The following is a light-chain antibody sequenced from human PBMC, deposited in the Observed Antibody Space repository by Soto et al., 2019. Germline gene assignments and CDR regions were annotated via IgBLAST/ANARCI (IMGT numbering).Light chain of an antibody. CDR2: GAS. CDR1: HSVRSD. Sequence: EIVMTQSPATLSVSPGERATLSCRASHSVRSDLAWYQQKPGQSPRLLIFGASTGATGIPARFSGSGSGTEFTLTISSLQSEDCAIYYCQQYHTWPITFGGGTKVDIK. CDR3: QQYHTWPIT. J-gene: IGKJ4*01. V-gene: IGKV3-15*01.